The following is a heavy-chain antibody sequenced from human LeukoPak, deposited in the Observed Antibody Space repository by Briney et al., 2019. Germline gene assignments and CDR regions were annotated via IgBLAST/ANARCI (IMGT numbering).Heavy chain of an antibody. Sequence: SETLSLTCTVSGGSISSYYWSWIRQPPGKGLEWIGYIYYSGSTNYNPSLKSRVTISVDTSKNQFSLKLSSVTAADTAVYYCARGFQYASFDYWGQGTLVTVSS. CDR3: ARGFQYASFDY. CDR2: IYYSGST. J-gene: IGHJ4*02. D-gene: IGHD2-8*01. V-gene: IGHV4-59*01. CDR1: GGSISSYY.